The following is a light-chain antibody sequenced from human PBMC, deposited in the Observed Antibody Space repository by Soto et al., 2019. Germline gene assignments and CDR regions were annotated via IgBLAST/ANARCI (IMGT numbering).Light chain of an antibody. J-gene: IGKJ3*01. CDR3: QQYGSSPFT. Sequence: ENVLTQSPGTLSLSPGERATLSCRASQSVSSSYLAWYQQKPGLAPRLLIYGASTRATGIPDRFSGSKSGTDFTLTISRLEPEDFAMYYCQQYGSSPFTFGPGTKVDIK. CDR1: QSVSSSY. CDR2: GAS. V-gene: IGKV3-20*01.